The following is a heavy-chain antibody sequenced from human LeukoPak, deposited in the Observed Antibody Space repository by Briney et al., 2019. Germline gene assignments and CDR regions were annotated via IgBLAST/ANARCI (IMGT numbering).Heavy chain of an antibody. J-gene: IGHJ4*02. Sequence: GGSLRLSCAASGFTFSSYSMNWVRQAPGKGLEWVSSISSSSSCIYYADSVKGRFTISRDNAKNSLYLQMNSLRAEDTAVYYCARLSIAVAGLDYWGQGTLVTVSS. CDR2: ISSSSSCI. D-gene: IGHD6-19*01. CDR1: GFTFSSYS. V-gene: IGHV3-21*01. CDR3: ARLSIAVAGLDY.